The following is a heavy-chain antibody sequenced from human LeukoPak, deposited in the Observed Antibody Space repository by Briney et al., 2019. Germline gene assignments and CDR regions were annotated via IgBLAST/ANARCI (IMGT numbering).Heavy chain of an antibody. CDR1: EFTFSSYA. CDR2: ISGSGGNT. D-gene: IGHD1-14*01. V-gene: IGHV3-23*01. Sequence: PGGSLRLSCAASEFTFSSYAMSWVRQAPGKGLEWVSLISGSGGNTYYADSVKGRFTISRDNSKNTLYLEMNSLRAEDTAVYYCAKYVTTGYSYYYYMDVWGKGTTVTVSS. CDR3: AKYVTTGYSYYYYMDV. J-gene: IGHJ6*03.